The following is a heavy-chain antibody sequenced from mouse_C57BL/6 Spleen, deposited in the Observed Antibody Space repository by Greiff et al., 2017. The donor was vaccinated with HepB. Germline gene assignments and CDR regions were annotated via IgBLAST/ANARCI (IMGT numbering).Heavy chain of an antibody. J-gene: IGHJ3*01. CDR2: ISDGGSYT. D-gene: IGHD2-10*01. V-gene: IGHV5-4*01. CDR3: ARDNDSLLFAY. CDR1: GFTFSSYA. Sequence: EVQGVESGGGLVKPGGSLKLSCAASGFTFSSYAMSWVRQTPEKRLEWVATISDGGSYTYYPDNVKGRFTISRDNAKNNLYLQMSHLKSEDTAMYYCARDNDSLLFAYWGQGTLVTVSA.